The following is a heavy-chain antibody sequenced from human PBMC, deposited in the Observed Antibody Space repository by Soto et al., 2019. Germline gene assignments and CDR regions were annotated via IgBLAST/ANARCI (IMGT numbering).Heavy chain of an antibody. CDR2: ISSSSSYI. CDR3: ARDYGDYGSHDDYYYMDV. J-gene: IGHJ6*03. CDR1: GFTFSSYS. D-gene: IGHD4-17*01. Sequence: GGSLRLSCAASGFTFSSYSMNWVRQAPGKGLEWVSSISSSSSYIYYADSVKGRFTISRDNAKNSLYLQMNSLRAEDTAEYYGARDYGDYGSHDDYYYMDVWGKGTTVTVSS. V-gene: IGHV3-21*01.